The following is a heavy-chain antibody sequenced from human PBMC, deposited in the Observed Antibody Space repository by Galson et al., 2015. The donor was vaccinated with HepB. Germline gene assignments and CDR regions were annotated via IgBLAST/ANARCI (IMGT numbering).Heavy chain of an antibody. V-gene: IGHV3-48*03. CDR3: VRDDALWSWYFGS. Sequence: SCAASGFTFGAYEMNWVRQAPGKGLEWISYISSNGYMIYYAESVKGRFTVSRDNARDSLYLQMNSLRVEDTAVYYCVRDDALWSWYFGSWGQGILVTVSS. J-gene: IGHJ4*02. D-gene: IGHD3-10*01. CDR2: ISSNGYMI. CDR1: GFTFGAYE.